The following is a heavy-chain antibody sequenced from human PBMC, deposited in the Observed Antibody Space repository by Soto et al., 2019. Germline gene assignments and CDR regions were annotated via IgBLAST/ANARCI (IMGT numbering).Heavy chain of an antibody. D-gene: IGHD6-19*01. J-gene: IGHJ4*02. CDR3: AKLIEVAENFDY. V-gene: IGHV3-30*18. Sequence: QVQLVESGGGVVQPGRSLRLSCAASGFTFSSYGMHWVRQAPGKGLEWVAVISYDGSNKYYADSVKGRFTISRDNSKNTLYLQMNSLRAEDTAVYYCAKLIEVAENFDYWAQGTLVAVSS. CDR2: ISYDGSNK. CDR1: GFTFSSYG.